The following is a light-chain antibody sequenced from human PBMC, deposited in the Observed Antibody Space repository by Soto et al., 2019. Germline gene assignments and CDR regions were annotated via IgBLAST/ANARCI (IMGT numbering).Light chain of an antibody. J-gene: IGKJ4*01. CDR2: GAS. CDR1: QSVSSSY. Sequence: EIVLTQSPGTLSLSPGERATLSCRASQSVSSSYLAWYQQKPGQPPRLLIYGASSRATGIPDRFSGSGSGTYFTLTITRLEPVDFAVYYCQHYRTSFGGGTKVAIK. CDR3: QHYRTS. V-gene: IGKV3-20*01.